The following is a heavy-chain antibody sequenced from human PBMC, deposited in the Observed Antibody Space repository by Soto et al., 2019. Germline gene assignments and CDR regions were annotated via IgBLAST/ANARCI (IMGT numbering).Heavy chain of an antibody. D-gene: IGHD3-10*01. CDR2: INPNSGNI. CDR3: ARGRASGSYYLLDY. Sequence: RASVKVSCKASGDTFTTYDINWVRQATGHGLEWMGWINPNSGNISYAQRFQGRVTMTRDTAIRTAYMEVSSLRSDDTAVYYCARGRASGSYYLLDYWGQGTLVTVSS. J-gene: IGHJ4*02. CDR1: GDTFTTYD. V-gene: IGHV1-8*01.